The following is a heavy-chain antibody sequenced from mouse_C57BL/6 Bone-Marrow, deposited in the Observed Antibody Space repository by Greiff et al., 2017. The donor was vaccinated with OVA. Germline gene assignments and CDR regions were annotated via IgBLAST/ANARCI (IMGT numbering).Heavy chain of an antibody. CDR3: TEWFLRAY. CDR1: GFTFSNYW. D-gene: IGHD2-3*01. CDR2: IRLKSDNYAT. Sequence: EVKVEESGGGLVQPGGSMKLSCVASGFTFSNYWMNWVRQSPEKGLAWVAQIRLKSDNYATHYAKSVKGRFTISRDDSKSIDYLQMNNLREDDTGIYYCTEWFLRAYWGQGTTLTVSS. V-gene: IGHV6-3*01. J-gene: IGHJ2*01.